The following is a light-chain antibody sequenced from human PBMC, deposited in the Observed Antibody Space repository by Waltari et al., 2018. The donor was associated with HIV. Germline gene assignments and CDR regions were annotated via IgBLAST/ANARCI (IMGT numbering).Light chain of an antibody. V-gene: IGKV1-39*01. CDR3: QQSYGTPRT. J-gene: IGKJ1*01. CDR1: QSISSY. CDR2: AAS. Sequence: DIQMTQSPSSLSASVGDRVTITCRASQSISSYLNWYQQKPGKAPKLLIYAASSLQSGVPSRFNGSGSGTDFTLTISSLQPEDFATYYCQQSYGTPRTFGQGIKVEIK.